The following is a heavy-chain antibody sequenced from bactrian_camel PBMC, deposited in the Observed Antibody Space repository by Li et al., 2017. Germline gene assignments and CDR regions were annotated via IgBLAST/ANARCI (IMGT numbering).Heavy chain of an antibody. CDR3: AADLQWCRSGYFDPYARLGY. J-gene: IGHJ4*01. Sequence: HVQLVESGGGLVQPGGSLRLSCAASGFRFSSYYMSWVRQAPGKGLEWVSSISGYDSNAYYSDSVQGRFTISRDGAQRTIHLQMNRLEPEDTAIYYCAADLQWCRSGYFDPYARLGYRGQGTQVTV. CDR2: ISGYDSNA. CDR1: GFRFSSYY. D-gene: IGHD2*01. V-gene: IGHV3-2*01.